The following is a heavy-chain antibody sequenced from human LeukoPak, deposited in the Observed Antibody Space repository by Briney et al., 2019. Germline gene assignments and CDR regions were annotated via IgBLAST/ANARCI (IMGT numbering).Heavy chain of an antibody. CDR2: INPNSGGT. Sequence: ASVKVSCKASGYTFTGYYMHWVRLAPGQGLEWMGWINPNSGGTNYAQKFQGRVTMTRDTSTSTVYMELSSLRSEDTAVYYCAKSGAYRALSGWLDYWGQGTLVTVSS. CDR1: GYTFTGYY. CDR3: AKSGAYRALSGWLDY. V-gene: IGHV1-2*02. J-gene: IGHJ4*02. D-gene: IGHD6-19*01.